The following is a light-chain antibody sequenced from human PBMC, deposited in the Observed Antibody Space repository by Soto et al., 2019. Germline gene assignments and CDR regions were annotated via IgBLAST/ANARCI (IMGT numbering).Light chain of an antibody. CDR3: QQYNDWPRT. V-gene: IGKV3-15*01. J-gene: IGKJ1*01. Sequence: EIVLTQSPGTLSLSPGETATLSCRASQSLTSNSIAWYQQRLGQSPRLLIYGASTRATGSPDRFSASGSATEFTLTISSLQSEDFAVYYCQQYNDWPRTFGQGTKVDIK. CDR1: QSLTSN. CDR2: GAS.